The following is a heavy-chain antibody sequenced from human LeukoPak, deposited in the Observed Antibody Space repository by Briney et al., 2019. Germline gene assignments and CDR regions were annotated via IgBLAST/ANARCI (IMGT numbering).Heavy chain of an antibody. CDR3: ARTPLRGATFFTSYPNWFDT. CDR1: GGSISSGSHY. J-gene: IGHJ5*02. Sequence: PSQTLSLTCTVSGGSISSGSHYWSWIRQPAGKGLEWIGRVYSSGSTDYNPSLKSRLSISVDTSKIQFSLRLSSVTVADTAVYYCARTPLRGATFFTSYPNWFDTWGQGTLVTVSS. D-gene: IGHD3-10*01. V-gene: IGHV4-61*02. CDR2: VYSSGST.